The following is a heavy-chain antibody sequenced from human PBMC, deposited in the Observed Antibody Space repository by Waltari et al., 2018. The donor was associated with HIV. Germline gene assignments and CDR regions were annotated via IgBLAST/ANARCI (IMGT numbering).Heavy chain of an antibody. J-gene: IGHJ4*02. V-gene: IGHV3-33*01. Sequence: QVQLVESGGGVVQPGRSLRLPCAASGFTFSTYGMHWGRQAPGKGLEWVAGIWYDGSNKYYADSVKGRLTISRDNSKNTVYLQINRLRAEDTAVYYCAREGHYYGSGRFGGDYWGQGTLVTVSS. CDR1: GFTFSTYG. D-gene: IGHD3-10*01. CDR3: AREGHYYGSGRFGGDY. CDR2: IWYDGSNK.